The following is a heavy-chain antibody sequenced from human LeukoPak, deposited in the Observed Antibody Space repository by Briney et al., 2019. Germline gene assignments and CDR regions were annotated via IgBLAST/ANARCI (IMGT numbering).Heavy chain of an antibody. V-gene: IGHV4-34*01. CDR3: ARERQRGYSSGWYGY. CDR2: INHSGST. J-gene: IGHJ4*02. Sequence: SETLSLTCAVHGGSFSGYYWSWIRQPPGKGLEWIGEINHSGSTNYNPSLKSRVTISVDTSKNQFSLKLSSVTAADTAVYYCARERQRGYSSGWYGYWGQGTLVTVSS. CDR1: GGSFSGYY. D-gene: IGHD6-19*01.